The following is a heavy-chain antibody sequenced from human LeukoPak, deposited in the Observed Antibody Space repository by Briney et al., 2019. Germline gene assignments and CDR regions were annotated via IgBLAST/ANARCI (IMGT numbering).Heavy chain of an antibody. CDR2: INSNGDHI. J-gene: IGHJ4*02. V-gene: IGHV3-21*06. Sequence: PGGSLRLSCVASGFTFSRYSMTWVRQAPGKGLEWVSSINSNGDHIYYSDSVKGRFSISRDSARNSVYLQMNSLRAEDTAVYYCARGLGYFDWLFLYWGQGTLLTVSS. CDR3: ARGLGYFDWLFLY. D-gene: IGHD3-9*01. CDR1: GFTFSRYS.